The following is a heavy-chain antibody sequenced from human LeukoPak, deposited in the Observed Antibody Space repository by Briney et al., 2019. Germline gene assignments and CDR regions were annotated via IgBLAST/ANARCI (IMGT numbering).Heavy chain of an antibody. Sequence: GGSLRLSCAASGFTFSNAWMNWVRQAPGKGLEWVGRIKSKTDGGTTDYAAPVEDRFTISRDDSKNTLYLQMNSLRTEDTAVYYCTTVVAAAVNGWFDPWGQGTLVTVSS. CDR1: GFTFSNAW. CDR2: IKSKTDGGTT. CDR3: TTVVAAAVNGWFDP. D-gene: IGHD6-13*01. V-gene: IGHV3-15*01. J-gene: IGHJ5*02.